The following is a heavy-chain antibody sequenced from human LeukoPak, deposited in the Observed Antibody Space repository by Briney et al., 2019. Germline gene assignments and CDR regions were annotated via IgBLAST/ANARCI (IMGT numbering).Heavy chain of an antibody. J-gene: IGHJ5*01. V-gene: IGHV1-46*01. CDR3: ARDEGFDS. CDR1: GYTFTSYY. CDR2: INPSGGST. Sequence: ASVKISCKASGYTFTSYYMHWVRQAPGLGLEWVGVINPSGGSTSYAQKFQGRVTMTRDTSTNTAYMQLTSLRSDDSAVYYCARDEGFDSWGQGTLVTVSS.